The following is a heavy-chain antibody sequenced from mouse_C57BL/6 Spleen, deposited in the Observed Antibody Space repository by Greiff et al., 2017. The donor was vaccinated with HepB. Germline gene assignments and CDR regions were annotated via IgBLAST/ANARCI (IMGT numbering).Heavy chain of an antibody. D-gene: IGHD1-1*01. CDR3: ARPFSTVVADWYFDV. V-gene: IGHV1-55*01. CDR2: IYPGSGST. CDR1: GYTFTSYW. Sequence: QVHVKQPGAELVKPGASVKMSCKASGYTFTSYWITWVKQRPGQGLEWIGDIYPGSGSTNYNEKFKSKATLTVDTSSSTAYMQLSSLTSEDSAVYYCARPFSTVVADWYFDVWGTGTTVTVSS. J-gene: IGHJ1*03.